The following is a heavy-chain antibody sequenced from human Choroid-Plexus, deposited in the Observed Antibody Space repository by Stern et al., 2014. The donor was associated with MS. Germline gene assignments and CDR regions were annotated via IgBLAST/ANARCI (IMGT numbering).Heavy chain of an antibody. CDR1: GFTFSNFG. V-gene: IGHV3-30*18. J-gene: IGHJ4*02. D-gene: IGHD2-15*01. CDR2: ISYDGSDK. Sequence: VQLVESGGGVAQPGRPLILSCAASGFTFSNFGMHWVRQAPGKGLEWVALISYDGSDKYYADSVKGRFTIFRDNSKNTLYMHMNSLRAEDKAVYYCAKDRQWSTYFFDYWGQGSLVTVSS. CDR3: AKDRQWSTYFFDY.